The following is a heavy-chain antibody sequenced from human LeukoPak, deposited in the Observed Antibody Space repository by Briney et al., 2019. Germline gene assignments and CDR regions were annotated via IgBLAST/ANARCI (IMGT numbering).Heavy chain of an antibody. CDR3: ARDPPWLSTTLSFDY. CDR1: GFTFSSYG. D-gene: IGHD2/OR15-2a*01. CDR2: IRYDGSNK. Sequence: GGSLRLSCAASGFTFSSYGMHWVRQAPGKGLEWVAFIRYDGSNKYYADSVKGRFTISRDNSKNTLYLQMNSLRAEDTAVYYCARDPPWLSTTLSFDYWGQGTLVPLSS. V-gene: IGHV3-30*02. J-gene: IGHJ4*02.